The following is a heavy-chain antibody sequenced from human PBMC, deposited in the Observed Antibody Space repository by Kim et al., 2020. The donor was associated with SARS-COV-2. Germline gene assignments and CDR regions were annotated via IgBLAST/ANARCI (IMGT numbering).Heavy chain of an antibody. Sequence: SETLSLTCAVSGASVKSGSHYWSWIRQVPEKGLEWIGYAYDTGVAYYNPSLKSRVMISMDMAQNRFSLNLTSVTAADTAVYFCASGSLKSGYSHFFDFWGHGALVIVSS. D-gene: IGHD5-18*01. V-gene: IGHV4-31*11. CDR3: ASGSLKSGYSHFFDF. CDR2: AYDTGVA. J-gene: IGHJ4*01. CDR1: GASVKSGSHY.